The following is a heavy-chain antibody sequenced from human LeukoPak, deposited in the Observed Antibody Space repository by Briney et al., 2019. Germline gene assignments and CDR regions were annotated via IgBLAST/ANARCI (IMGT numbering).Heavy chain of an antibody. CDR3: ATSTPQVVVVAASLDY. Sequence: ASVKVSCKASGGTFSGYAISWVRQAPGQGLEWMGGIIPIFGTANYAQKFQGRVTITADESTSTAYMELSSLRSEDTAVYYCATSTPQVVVVAASLDYWGQGTLVTVSS. D-gene: IGHD2-15*01. V-gene: IGHV1-69*13. J-gene: IGHJ4*02. CDR1: GGTFSGYA. CDR2: IIPIFGTA.